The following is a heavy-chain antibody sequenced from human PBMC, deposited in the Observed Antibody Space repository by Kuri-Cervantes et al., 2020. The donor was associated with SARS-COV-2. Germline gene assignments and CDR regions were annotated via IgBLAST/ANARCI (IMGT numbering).Heavy chain of an antibody. CDR1: GFTFNDYC. J-gene: IGHJ4*02. D-gene: IGHD3-22*01. V-gene: IGHV3-11*04. Sequence: GESLKIPCAASGFTFNDYCMGWIRQAPGKGLEWVSYISSSGNNMYYADSVKGRFTISRDDATDSLHLQMNSLRAEDTAVYYCARDPPRYYDSSGYYFDYWGQGTLVTVSS. CDR2: ISSSGNNM. CDR3: ARDPPRYYDSSGYYFDY.